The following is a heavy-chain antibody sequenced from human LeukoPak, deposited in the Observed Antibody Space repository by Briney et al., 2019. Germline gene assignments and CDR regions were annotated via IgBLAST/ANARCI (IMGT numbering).Heavy chain of an antibody. CDR3: ARGVYCSSTSCSLDY. CDR1: GYTFTSYY. V-gene: IGHV1-2*02. D-gene: IGHD2-2*01. Sequence: ASVKVSCKASGYTFTSYYMHWVRQAPGQGLEWMGWINPNSGGTNYAQKFQGRVTMTRDTSISTAYMELSRLRSDDTAVYYCARGVYCSSTSCSLDYWGQGTLVTVSS. J-gene: IGHJ4*02. CDR2: INPNSGGT.